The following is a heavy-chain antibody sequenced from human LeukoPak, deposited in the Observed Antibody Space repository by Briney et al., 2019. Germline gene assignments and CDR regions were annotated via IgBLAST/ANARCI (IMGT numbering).Heavy chain of an antibody. J-gene: IGHJ5*02. CDR1: GYTFTSYG. CDR2: ISAYNGNT. CDR3: ARKGSSWYKSWFDP. Sequence: ASVKVXCXASGYTFTSYGISWVRQAPGQGLEWMGWISAYNGNTNYAQKLQGRVTMTTDTSTSTAYMELRSLRSDDTAVYYCARKGSSWYKSWFDPWGQGTLVTVSS. V-gene: IGHV1-18*01. D-gene: IGHD6-13*01.